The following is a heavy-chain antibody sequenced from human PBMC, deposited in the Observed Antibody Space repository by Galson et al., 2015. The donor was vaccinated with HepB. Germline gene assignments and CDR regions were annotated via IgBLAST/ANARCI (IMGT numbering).Heavy chain of an antibody. CDR1: GYNFIGYT. CDR3: ARELYGGLTFDY. Sequence: SVKVSCKASGYNFIGYTINWVRQAPVQRLEWMGWINGGNGNTKYSHKSQGRVTITRDTSATTAYMEVSRLTSEDTAVYYCARELYGGLTFDYWGQGTLVTVSS. CDR2: INGGNGNT. D-gene: IGHD2-8*01. V-gene: IGHV1-3*01. J-gene: IGHJ4*02.